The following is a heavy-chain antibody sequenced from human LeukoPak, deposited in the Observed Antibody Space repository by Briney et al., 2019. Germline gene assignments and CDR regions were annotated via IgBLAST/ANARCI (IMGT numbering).Heavy chain of an antibody. J-gene: IGHJ4*02. V-gene: IGHV4-39*01. CDR1: GGSISSSSYY. D-gene: IGHD6-13*01. Sequence: PSETLSLTCTVSGGSISSSSYYWGWIRQRPGKGLEWIGSIYYSGSTYYNPSLKSRVTISVDTSKNQFSLKLSSVTAADTAVYYCAKYSSSIDYWGQGTLVTVSS. CDR2: IYYSGST. CDR3: AKYSSSIDY.